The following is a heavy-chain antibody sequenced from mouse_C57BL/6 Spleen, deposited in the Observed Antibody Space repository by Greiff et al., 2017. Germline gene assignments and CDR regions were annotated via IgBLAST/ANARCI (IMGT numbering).Heavy chain of an antibody. V-gene: IGHV1-50*01. Sequence: QVQLQQPGAELVKPGASVKLSCKASGYTFTRYWMQWVKQRPGQGLEWIGEIDPSDSYTNSNQKFKGKATLTVDTSSSTAYMQLSSLTSDDSAVYYCARYDPGFAYWGQGTLVTVSA. D-gene: IGHD2-3*01. J-gene: IGHJ3*01. CDR1: GYTFTRYW. CDR2: IDPSDSYT. CDR3: ARYDPGFAY.